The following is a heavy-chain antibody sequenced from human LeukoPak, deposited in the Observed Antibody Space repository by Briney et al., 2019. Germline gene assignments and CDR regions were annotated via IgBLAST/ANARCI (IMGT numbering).Heavy chain of an antibody. V-gene: IGHV3-23*01. CDR2: ISSGDNT. Sequence: PGGSLRLSCAASGFTFSTFAMTWVRQAPGKGLEWVSTISSGDNTYYPDSVKGRFIISRDSSKNTLYLQMNHLRAEDTAVYYCAQDPRRDYESDYWGQGTLVTVSP. D-gene: IGHD4-17*01. J-gene: IGHJ4*02. CDR1: GFTFSTFA. CDR3: AQDPRRDYESDY.